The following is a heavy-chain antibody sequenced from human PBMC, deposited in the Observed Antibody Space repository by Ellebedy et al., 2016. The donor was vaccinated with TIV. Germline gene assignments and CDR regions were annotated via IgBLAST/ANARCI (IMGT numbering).Heavy chain of an antibody. CDR2: INAGNGNT. CDR3: ARGIGGRRSGMDV. Sequence: ASVKVSXXASGYTFTSYAMHWVRQAPGQRLEWMGWINAGNGNTKYSQKFQGRVTMTRDTSTSTVYMELSSLRSEDTAVYYCARGIGGRRSGMDVWGQGTTVTVSS. CDR1: GYTFTSYA. V-gene: IGHV1-3*01. J-gene: IGHJ6*02. D-gene: IGHD3-10*01.